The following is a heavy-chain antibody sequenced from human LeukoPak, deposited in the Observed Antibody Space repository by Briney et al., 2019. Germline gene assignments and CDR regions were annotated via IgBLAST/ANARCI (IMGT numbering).Heavy chain of an antibody. CDR2: IYYSGST. CDR3: ARSKRQLVHFDY. V-gene: IGHV4-31*03. Sequence: PSETLSLTCTVFGGSISSGGYYWSWIRQHPGKGLEWIGYIYYSGSTYYNPSLKSRVTISVDTSKNQFSLKLSSVTAADTAVYYCARSKRQLVHFDYWGQGTLVTVSS. CDR1: GGSISSGGYY. J-gene: IGHJ4*02. D-gene: IGHD6-13*01.